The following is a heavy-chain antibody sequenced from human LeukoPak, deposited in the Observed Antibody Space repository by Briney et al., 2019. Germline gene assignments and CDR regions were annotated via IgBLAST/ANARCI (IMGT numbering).Heavy chain of an antibody. CDR2: LYHSGST. J-gene: IGHJ4*02. CDR1: GGSISTPGYY. Sequence: PSETLSLTCTVSGGSISTPGYYWGWIRQPPGKGLEWIGSLYHSGSTYYKPSLKSRATIFVDKSKNQCSLKLRSVTAADTAVYYCARHALATVTDPSFDYWGQGTLVTVSS. D-gene: IGHD2-21*02. V-gene: IGHV4-39*01. CDR3: ARHALATVTDPSFDY.